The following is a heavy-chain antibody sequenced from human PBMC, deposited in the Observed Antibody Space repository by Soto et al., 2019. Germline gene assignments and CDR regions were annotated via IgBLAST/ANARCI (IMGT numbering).Heavy chain of an antibody. CDR2: INPDGSDT. D-gene: IGHD2-21*02. Sequence: EVQLVESGGGLVQPGGSLRLSCAASGFIFNSYWMHWVRQAPGKGPMWGSRINPDGSDTSYADSVKGRFTTSRDNAKKPLYPEMNSLRAEDTAAYFCAFLAGVTPIPDGFDIWGQGTMVTVSS. V-gene: IGHV3-74*01. J-gene: IGHJ3*02. CDR3: AFLAGVTPIPDGFDI. CDR1: GFIFNSYW.